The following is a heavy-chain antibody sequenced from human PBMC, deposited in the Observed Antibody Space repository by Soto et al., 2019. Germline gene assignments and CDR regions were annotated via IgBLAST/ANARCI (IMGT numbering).Heavy chain of an antibody. V-gene: IGHV1-46*01. CDR1: GYTFTSYY. CDR2: INPSLSST. J-gene: IGHJ4*02. CDR3: ARGAGSGSYFDY. Sequence: QVQLVQSGAEVKNPGASVKVSCKASGYTFTSYYMHWVRQAPGQGLEWMGIINPSLSSTSYAQKFQGRVTMNRDTSTSKVYMELSSLRSEDTAVYYCARGAGSGSYFDYWGQGTLVTVSS. D-gene: IGHD3-10*01.